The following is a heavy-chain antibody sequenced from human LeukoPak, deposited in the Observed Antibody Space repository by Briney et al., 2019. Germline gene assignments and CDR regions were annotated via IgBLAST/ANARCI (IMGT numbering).Heavy chain of an antibody. Sequence: PSETLSLTCTVSGGSISSYYWSWIRQPPGKGLEWIGYIYYSGSTNYNPSLKSRVTISVDTSKNQFSLKLSSVTAADTAVYYCARVKSYYDSSGYYLRGYYFDYWGQGTLVTVSS. D-gene: IGHD3-22*01. J-gene: IGHJ4*02. CDR2: IYYSGST. V-gene: IGHV4-59*01. CDR3: ARVKSYYDSSGYYLRGYYFDY. CDR1: GGSISSYY.